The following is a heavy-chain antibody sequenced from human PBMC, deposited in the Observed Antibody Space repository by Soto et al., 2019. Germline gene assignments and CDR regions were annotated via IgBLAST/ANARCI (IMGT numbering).Heavy chain of an antibody. CDR3: ARYSSGWPYYFDY. CDR1: GYSFTSYW. Sequence: GASVKVSCKGSGYSFTSYWIAWVRQMPGKGLEWMGIIYLSDSDTRYSPSFQGRVTISADKSISTAYLQWSSLKASDTAMYYCARYSSGWPYYFDYWGQGTLVTVSS. J-gene: IGHJ4*02. V-gene: IGHV5-51*01. D-gene: IGHD6-19*01. CDR2: IYLSDSDT.